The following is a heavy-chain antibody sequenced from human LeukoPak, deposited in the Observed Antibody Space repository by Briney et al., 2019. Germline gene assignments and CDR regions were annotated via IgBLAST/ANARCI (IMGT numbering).Heavy chain of an antibody. CDR2: ISAYNGNT. CDR1: GYTFTTYG. CDR3: ARGAVVVPAAIPFDY. Sequence: GASVKVSCKASGYTFTTYGISWVRQAPGQGLEWMGWISAYNGNTNYAQKLQGRVTMTTDTSTSTAYMELRSLRSDDTAVCYCARGAVVVPAAIPFDYWGQGTLVTVSS. D-gene: IGHD2-2*01. V-gene: IGHV1-18*04. J-gene: IGHJ4*02.